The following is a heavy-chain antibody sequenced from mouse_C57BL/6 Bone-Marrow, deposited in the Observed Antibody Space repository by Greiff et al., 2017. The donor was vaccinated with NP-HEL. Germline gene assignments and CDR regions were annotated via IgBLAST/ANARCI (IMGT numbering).Heavy chain of an antibody. D-gene: IGHD2-3*01. Sequence: VKLQQPGAELVKPGASVKLSCKASGYTFTSYWMHWVKQRPGQGLEWIGMIHPNSGSTNYNEKFKSKATLTVDKSSSTAYMQLSSLTSEDSAVYYCARDGYYFAWFAYWGQGTLVTVSA. CDR1: GYTFTSYW. CDR3: ARDGYYFAWFAY. J-gene: IGHJ3*01. CDR2: IHPNSGST. V-gene: IGHV1-64*01.